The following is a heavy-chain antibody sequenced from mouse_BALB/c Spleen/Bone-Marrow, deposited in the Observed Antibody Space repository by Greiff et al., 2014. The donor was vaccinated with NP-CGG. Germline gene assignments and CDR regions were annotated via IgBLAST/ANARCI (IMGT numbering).Heavy chain of an antibody. CDR2: IDPYSGGT. CDR3: SRGVLAYFDY. V-gene: IGHV1S135*01. J-gene: IGHJ2*01. CDR1: GYAFTNYN. D-gene: IGHD2-14*01. Sequence: VQLQQSGPELVKPGASVKVPCKASGYAFTNYNMNWVKQSHGKSLEWIGYIDPYSGGTNYNQKFRGKATLTVDKSSSTAYMHLNSLTSEDSAVYYCSRGVLAYFDYWGQGTTLTVSS.